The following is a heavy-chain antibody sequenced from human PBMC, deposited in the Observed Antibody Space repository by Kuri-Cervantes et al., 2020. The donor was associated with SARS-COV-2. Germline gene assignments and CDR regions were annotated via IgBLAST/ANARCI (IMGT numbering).Heavy chain of an antibody. V-gene: IGHV4-4*07. CDR2: IYTSGST. CDR1: GGSISSYY. CDR3: VRAQDYYDSSGSITLFDY. Sequence: SDTLSLTCTVSGGSISSYYWSWIRQPAGKGLEWIGRIYTSGSTNYNPSLKSRVTMSVDTSKNQFSLKLSSVTAADTAVYYCVRAQDYYDSSGSITLFDYWGQGTLVTVSS. J-gene: IGHJ4*02. D-gene: IGHD3-22*01.